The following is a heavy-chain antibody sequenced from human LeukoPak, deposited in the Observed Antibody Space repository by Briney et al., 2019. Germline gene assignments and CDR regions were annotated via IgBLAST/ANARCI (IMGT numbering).Heavy chain of an antibody. CDR1: GYTFTVYY. D-gene: IGHD6-13*01. Sequence: ASVNVSCKASGYTFTVYYMHWVRQAPGQGLEWVGWINPNSGGTNYAHKFQGRVTMTRDTSISTAYMELSRLRSDDTAVYYCARGNEAAAGIGWFDPWGQGTLVTVSS. J-gene: IGHJ5*02. V-gene: IGHV1-2*07. CDR2: INPNSGGT. CDR3: ARGNEAAAGIGWFDP.